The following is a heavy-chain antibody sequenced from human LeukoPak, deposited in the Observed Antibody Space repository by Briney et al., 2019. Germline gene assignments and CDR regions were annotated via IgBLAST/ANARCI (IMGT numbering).Heavy chain of an antibody. V-gene: IGHV3-33*06. Sequence: PGGSLRLSCAASGFTFSSYGMHWVRQAPGKGLEWVAVIWYDGSNKYYADSVKGRFTISRDNSKNTLYLEMNSLRAEDTAAYYCAKDGDIGATVTTASDYGGQGNLVTVSS. J-gene: IGHJ4*02. CDR2: IWYDGSNK. CDR1: GFTFSSYG. CDR3: AKDGDIGATVTTASDY. D-gene: IGHD4-17*01.